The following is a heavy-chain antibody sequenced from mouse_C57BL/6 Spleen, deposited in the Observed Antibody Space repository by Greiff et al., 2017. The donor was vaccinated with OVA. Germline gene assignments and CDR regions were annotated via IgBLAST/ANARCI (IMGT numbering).Heavy chain of an antibody. CDR3: TTVYDYGSSWYFDV. CDR1: GFNIKDDY. V-gene: IGHV14-4*01. Sequence: EVQLQQSGAELVRPGASVKLSCTASGFNIKDDYMHWVKQRPEQGLEWIGWIDPENGDTEYASKFQGKATITADTSSNTAYLQLSSQTSEDTASYYCTTVYDYGSSWYFDVWGTGTTVTVSS. D-gene: IGHD1-1*01. J-gene: IGHJ1*03. CDR2: IDPENGDT.